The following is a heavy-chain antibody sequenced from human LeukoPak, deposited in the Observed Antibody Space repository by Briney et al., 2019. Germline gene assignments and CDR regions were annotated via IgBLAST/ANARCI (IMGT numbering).Heavy chain of an antibody. D-gene: IGHD1-1*01. CDR2: IGGSGDSR. V-gene: IGHV3-23*01. J-gene: IGHJ3*01. Sequence: GGSLRLSCAASGYSFANFAMSWVRQAPGKGLEWVSGIGGSGDSRLYADSVAGRFAISSDISKNTVYLQMMSLTAEDTAIYYCAKTRYNWKSPDAFDVWGQGTMVTVSA. CDR1: GYSFANFA. CDR3: AKTRYNWKSPDAFDV.